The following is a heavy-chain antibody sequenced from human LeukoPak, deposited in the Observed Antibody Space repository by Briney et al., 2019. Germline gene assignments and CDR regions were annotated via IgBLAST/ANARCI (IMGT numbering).Heavy chain of an antibody. CDR2: INSDGSST. J-gene: IGHJ4*02. CDR3: AKDPAALVAATSAIDY. CDR1: GFTFSSYW. V-gene: IGHV3-74*01. Sequence: PGGSLRLSCAASGFTFSSYWMHWVRQAPGKGLVWVSRINSDGSSTSYADSVKGRFTISRDNSKNTLYLQMNSLRAEDTAVYYCAKDPAALVAATSAIDYWGQGTLVTVSS. D-gene: IGHD2-15*01.